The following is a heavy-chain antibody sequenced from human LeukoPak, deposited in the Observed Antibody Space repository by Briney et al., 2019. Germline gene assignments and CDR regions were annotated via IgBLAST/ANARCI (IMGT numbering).Heavy chain of an antibody. CDR2: INSDGSSR. Sequence: PGGSLRLSCAASGFTFSSYWMHWVRQAPGKGLVWVSRINSDGSSRTYADSVKGRFTISRDNAKNTLSLQMNSLRTEDTAVYYCAREVCIGGSCSVFDYWGQGTPVIVSS. J-gene: IGHJ4*02. CDR1: GFTFSSYW. V-gene: IGHV3-74*01. D-gene: IGHD2-15*01. CDR3: AREVCIGGSCSVFDY.